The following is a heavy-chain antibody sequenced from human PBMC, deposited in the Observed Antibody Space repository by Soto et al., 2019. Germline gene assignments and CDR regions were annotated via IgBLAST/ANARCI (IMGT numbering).Heavy chain of an antibody. Sequence: SLRLSCAASGFTFSSYAMHWVRQAPGKGLEWVAVISYDGSNKYYADSVKGRFTISRDNSKNTLYLQMNSLRAEDTAVYYCARGAWLVEVAREDYWGQGYLVTVS. CDR2: ISYDGSNK. J-gene: IGHJ4*02. V-gene: IGHV3-30-3*01. CDR1: GFTFSSYA. D-gene: IGHD6-19*01. CDR3: ARGAWLVEVAREDY.